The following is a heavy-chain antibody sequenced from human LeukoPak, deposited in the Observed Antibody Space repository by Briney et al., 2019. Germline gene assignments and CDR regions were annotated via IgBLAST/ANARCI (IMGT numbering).Heavy chain of an antibody. Sequence: PGGSLRLSCAASGFTFSSYWMSWVRQAPGKGLEWVANIKQDGNEKYYVDSVKGRFTISRDNAKNSLYLQLNSLRAEDTAVYYCARGSGIASYYFDYWGQGTLVTVSS. J-gene: IGHJ4*02. V-gene: IGHV3-7*01. CDR2: IKQDGNEK. CDR3: ARGSGIASYYFDY. CDR1: GFTFSSYW. D-gene: IGHD6-13*01.